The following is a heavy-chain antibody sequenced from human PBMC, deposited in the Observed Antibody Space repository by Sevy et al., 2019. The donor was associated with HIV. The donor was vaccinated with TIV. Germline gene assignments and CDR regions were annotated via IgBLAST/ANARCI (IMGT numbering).Heavy chain of an antibody. Sequence: GGSLRLSCAASGFTVSSKYMSWVRQAPGKGLEWVSLIYSGGRTSYADSVKGRFTISRDNSKNTQYLQMNSLRAEDTAVYYCARTDHGDYSNWFDPWGQGTLVTVSS. J-gene: IGHJ5*02. CDR3: ARTDHGDYSNWFDP. CDR2: IYSGGRT. D-gene: IGHD4-17*01. CDR1: GFTVSSKY. V-gene: IGHV3-53*01.